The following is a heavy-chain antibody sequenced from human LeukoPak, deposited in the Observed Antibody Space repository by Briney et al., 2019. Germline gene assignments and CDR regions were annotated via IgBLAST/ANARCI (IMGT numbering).Heavy chain of an antibody. CDR1: GYTFTSYD. V-gene: IGHV1-69*05. CDR2: IIPIFGTA. J-gene: IGHJ3*02. Sequence: ASVKVSCKASGYTFTSYDINWVRQATGQGLEWMGGIIPIFGTATYAQKFQGRVTITTDESTSTAYMELSSLRSEDTAVYYCARDAGGDYRDDAFDIWGQGTMVTVSS. CDR3: ARDAGGDYRDDAFDI. D-gene: IGHD4-17*01.